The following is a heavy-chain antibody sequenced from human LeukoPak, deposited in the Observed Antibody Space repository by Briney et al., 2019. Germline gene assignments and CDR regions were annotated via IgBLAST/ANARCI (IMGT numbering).Heavy chain of an antibody. CDR3: ARQTDLGYSSGWDAGFDP. D-gene: IGHD6-19*01. CDR2: IYPGDSDT. V-gene: IGHV5-51*01. Sequence: GQSLKISCHTFGYSFTTYWIGWVRQVPGKGLEWMGTIYPGDSDTRYSPSFQGQVTISADKSISTAYLQWSSLKASDTAMYYCARQTDLGYSSGWDAGFDPWGQGTLVTVSS. J-gene: IGHJ5*02. CDR1: GYSFTTYW.